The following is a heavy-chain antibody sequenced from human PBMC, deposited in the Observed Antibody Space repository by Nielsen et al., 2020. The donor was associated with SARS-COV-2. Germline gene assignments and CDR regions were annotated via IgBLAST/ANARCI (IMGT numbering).Heavy chain of an antibody. J-gene: IGHJ4*02. Sequence: ASVKVSCKASGYTFTGYYMHWVRQAPGQGLEWMGWINPNSGGTNYAQKFQGRVAMTSDTSISTAYMELSRLRFDDTAVYFCASGFDVLTGYYRQPYFDYWGQGTLVTVSS. CDR1: GYTFTGYY. CDR2: INPNSGGT. D-gene: IGHD3-9*01. V-gene: IGHV1-2*02. CDR3: ASGFDVLTGYYRQPYFDY.